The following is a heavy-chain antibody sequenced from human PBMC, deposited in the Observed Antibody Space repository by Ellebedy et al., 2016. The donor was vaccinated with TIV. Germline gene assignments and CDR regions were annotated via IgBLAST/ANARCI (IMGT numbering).Heavy chain of an antibody. CDR3: SRAPEGITVAGKYANHYYGMDL. D-gene: IGHD6-19*01. CDR1: GFSFSIYS. Sequence: GESLKISCAASGFSFSIYSMNWVRQAPGKGLEWVSSISSSSNNVYYADSLKGRFAVSRDEARNSLVLQMNSLRAEDSAVYYCSRAPEGITVAGKYANHYYGMDLWGPGTTVTVS. J-gene: IGHJ6*02. CDR2: ISSSSNNV. V-gene: IGHV3-21*01.